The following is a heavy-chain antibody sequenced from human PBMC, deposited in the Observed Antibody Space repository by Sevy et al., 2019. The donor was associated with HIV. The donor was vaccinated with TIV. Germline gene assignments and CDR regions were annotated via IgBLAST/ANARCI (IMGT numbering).Heavy chain of an antibody. CDR3: ARARPYSSGWSPFDY. CDR1: GFTFSSYN. J-gene: IGHJ4*02. Sequence: GSLRLSCAASGFTFSSYNMNWVRQAPGRGLEWVSYISSSSSTIYYADSVKGRFTISRDNAKNSLYLQMNSLRDEDTAVYYCARARPYSSGWSPFDYWGQGTLVTVSS. V-gene: IGHV3-48*02. D-gene: IGHD6-19*01. CDR2: ISSSSSTI.